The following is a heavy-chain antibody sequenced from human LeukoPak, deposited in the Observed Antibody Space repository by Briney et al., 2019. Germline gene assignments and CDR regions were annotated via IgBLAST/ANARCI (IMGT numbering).Heavy chain of an antibody. J-gene: IGHJ5*02. CDR1: GDSITSSY. Sequence: SETLSLTCTVSGDSITSSYWSWIRQPPGKGLEWIGYIHYSGSTNYNPSLNGRITISVDTSKNQFSLKVNSVTAADTAVYYCARHRGGLTGTTDWFDPWGQGTVVTVSS. CDR3: ARHRGGLTGTTDWFDP. V-gene: IGHV4-59*08. CDR2: IHYSGST. D-gene: IGHD1-14*01.